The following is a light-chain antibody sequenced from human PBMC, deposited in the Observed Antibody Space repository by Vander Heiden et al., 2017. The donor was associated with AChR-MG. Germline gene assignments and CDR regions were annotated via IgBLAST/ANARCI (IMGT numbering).Light chain of an antibody. Sequence: QSVLTQPPSVSAAAGQQVTISCSGSSSNIGNNYVSWYQQLPGTAPKVLIYDSYERPSGIPDRFSGSKSGTSATLGITGLQTGDEADYFCGTWDNSLSAFVFGTGTKVTVL. J-gene: IGLJ1*01. V-gene: IGLV1-51*01. CDR1: SSNIGNNY. CDR3: GTWDNSLSAFV. CDR2: DSY.